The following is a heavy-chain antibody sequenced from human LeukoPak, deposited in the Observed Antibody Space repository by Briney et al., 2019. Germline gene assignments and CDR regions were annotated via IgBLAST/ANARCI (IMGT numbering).Heavy chain of an antibody. J-gene: IGHJ4*02. D-gene: IGHD5-18*01. V-gene: IGHV3-74*01. CDR1: GFTFSSYW. CDR3: ARERIGYSYGAFDY. CDR2: INSDGSST. Sequence: GGSLRLSCAASGFTFSSYWMHWVRQAPGKGLVWVSRINSDGSSTSYADSVKGRFTISRDNAKNTLYLQMNSLRAEDTAVYYCARERIGYSYGAFDYWGQGTLVTVSS.